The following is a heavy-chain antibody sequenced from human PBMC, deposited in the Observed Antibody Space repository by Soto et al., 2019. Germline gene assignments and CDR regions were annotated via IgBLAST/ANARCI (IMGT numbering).Heavy chain of an antibody. J-gene: IGHJ4*02. V-gene: IGHV1-18*01. CDR1: GYTFTSYG. CDR3: AREVAAAGVEDDY. CDR2: INAYNGDT. D-gene: IGHD6-13*01. Sequence: QVQLVQSGAEVKNPGASVKVSCKASGYTFTSYGIGWVRQAPGQGLEWMGWINAYNGDTNYAQKVQARVTMTTDTSTSTAYMEVRSLRSDDTAVYYCAREVAAAGVEDDYWGQGTLVTFSS.